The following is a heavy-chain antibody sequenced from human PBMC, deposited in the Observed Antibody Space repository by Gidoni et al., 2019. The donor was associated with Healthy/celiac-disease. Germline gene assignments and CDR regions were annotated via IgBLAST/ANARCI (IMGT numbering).Heavy chain of an antibody. D-gene: IGHD5-12*01. Sequence: QITLKESGPTLVKPTQTLTLTCTFSGFSLSTSGVGVGWIRQPPGKALEWLALIYWNDDKRYSPSLKSRLTITKDTSKNQVVLTMTNMDPVDTATYYCAHNLEYSTPSPSDYFDYWGQGTLVTVSS. CDR1: GFSLSTSGVG. V-gene: IGHV2-5*01. CDR2: IYWNDDK. CDR3: AHNLEYSTPSPSDYFDY. J-gene: IGHJ4*02.